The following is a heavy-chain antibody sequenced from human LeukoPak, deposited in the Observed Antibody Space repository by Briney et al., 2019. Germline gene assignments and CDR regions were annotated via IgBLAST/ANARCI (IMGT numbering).Heavy chain of an antibody. D-gene: IGHD2-21*01. Sequence: GGSLRLSCAGSEFTFHTYLMSWVRQAPGKGLEWVSSISGSGATTDYADSVKGRLTISRDNVNKTLYLEMSSLRAEDTAVYFCAKDPSAMGPYFFDDWGQGALVTVSS. CDR1: EFTFHTYL. CDR2: ISGSGATT. CDR3: AKDPSAMGPYFFDD. J-gene: IGHJ4*02. V-gene: IGHV3-23*01.